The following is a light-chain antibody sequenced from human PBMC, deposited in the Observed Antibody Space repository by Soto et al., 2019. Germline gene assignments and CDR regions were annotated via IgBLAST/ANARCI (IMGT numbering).Light chain of an antibody. CDR2: DAS. Sequence: DIQMTQSPSSLSASVGDRVTITCQASQYIRNHLNWYQQKPGKAPNLLINDASNLETGVPSRFSGSGSGTDFTFTITSLQPEDIATYYCQQYENRPLTFG. V-gene: IGKV1-33*01. J-gene: IGKJ4*01. CDR1: QYIRNH. CDR3: QQYENRPLT.